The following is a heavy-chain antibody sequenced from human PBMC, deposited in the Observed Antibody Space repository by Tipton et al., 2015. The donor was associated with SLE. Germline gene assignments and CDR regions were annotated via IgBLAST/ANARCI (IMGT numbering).Heavy chain of an antibody. V-gene: IGHV4-61*08. Sequence: LRLSCTVSGGSVSSSGYSWRWIRQPPGKGLQWIGYISYSGSTNYNPSLKSRVTISVDTSKNQFSLKLTSVTAADTAVYYCARDLGSGGAFDIWGQGTMVTVSS. CDR3: ARDLGSGGAFDI. CDR2: ISYSGST. J-gene: IGHJ3*02. D-gene: IGHD1-26*01. CDR1: GGSVSSSGYS.